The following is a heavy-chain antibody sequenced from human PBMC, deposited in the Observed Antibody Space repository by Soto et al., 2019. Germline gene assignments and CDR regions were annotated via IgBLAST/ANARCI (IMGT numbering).Heavy chain of an antibody. CDR1: GGSVSSGSYY. D-gene: IGHD5-18*01. Sequence: SETLSVTCTVSGGSVSSGSYYWSWIRQPPGKGLEWIGCLYNSGSTNYNPALKSRATISVDTSKNQFSLRLSSVTAADTAVYYCARDNGYSYGYFDYWGQGTLVTVSS. CDR3: ARDNGYSYGYFDY. J-gene: IGHJ4*02. CDR2: LYNSGST. V-gene: IGHV4-61*01.